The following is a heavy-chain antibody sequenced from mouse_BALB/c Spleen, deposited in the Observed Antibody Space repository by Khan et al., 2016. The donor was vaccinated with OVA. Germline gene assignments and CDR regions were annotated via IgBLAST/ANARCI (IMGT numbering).Heavy chain of an antibody. CDR1: GYTFINYC. Sequence: VQLLESGAELAKPWASVTMSCKASGYTFINYCILWVKQRPRQGLEWIGYINPSTGYTEYNQNFKNQATLTADTSSSQAYMQLSCVTSEDSAVYYSDRRGIRWNIEYWGQGTTLTVSS. D-gene: IGHD1-1*02. CDR3: DRRGIRWNIEY. V-gene: IGHV1-7*01. J-gene: IGHJ2*01. CDR2: INPSTGYT.